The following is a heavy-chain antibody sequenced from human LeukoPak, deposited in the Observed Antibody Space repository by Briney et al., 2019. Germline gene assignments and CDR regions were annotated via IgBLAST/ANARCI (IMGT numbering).Heavy chain of an antibody. Sequence: SETLSLTCTVSGGSISSGGYYWSWIRQHPGKGLEWIGYIYYSGSTYYNPSLKSRVTISVDTSKNQFSLKLSSVTAADTAVYYCAGDHRVFGVGTNWFDPWGQGTLVTVSS. J-gene: IGHJ5*02. CDR2: IYYSGST. CDR1: GGSISSGGYY. D-gene: IGHD3-3*01. CDR3: AGDHRVFGVGTNWFDP. V-gene: IGHV4-31*03.